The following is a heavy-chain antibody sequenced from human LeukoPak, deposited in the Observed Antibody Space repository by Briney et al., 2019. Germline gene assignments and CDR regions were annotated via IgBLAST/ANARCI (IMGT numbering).Heavy chain of an antibody. Sequence: SETLSLTCAVYGGSFSGYYWSWIRQPPGKGLGWIGEINHSGSTNYNPSLKSRVTISVDTSKNQFSLKLSSVTAADTAVYYCARGGLKNSSGWYVRGFDPWGQGTLVTVSS. J-gene: IGHJ5*02. CDR1: GGSFSGYY. D-gene: IGHD6-19*01. CDR2: INHSGST. CDR3: ARGGLKNSSGWYVRGFDP. V-gene: IGHV4-34*01.